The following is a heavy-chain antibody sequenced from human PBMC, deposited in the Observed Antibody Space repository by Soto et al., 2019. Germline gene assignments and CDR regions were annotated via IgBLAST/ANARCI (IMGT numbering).Heavy chain of an antibody. CDR1: GGTFSKYA. V-gene: IGHV1-69*06. CDR3: ARAAVVVPAAILWYWFDP. J-gene: IGHJ5*02. CDR2: IIPIFGTA. Sequence: SVKVSCKASGGTFSKYAISCVRQSPLRWRDGMGGIIPIFGTANYAQKFQGRVTITADKSTSTAYMELSSLRFEGTAVYYCARAAVVVPAAILWYWFDPWGQGTLVTVSS. D-gene: IGHD2-2*01.